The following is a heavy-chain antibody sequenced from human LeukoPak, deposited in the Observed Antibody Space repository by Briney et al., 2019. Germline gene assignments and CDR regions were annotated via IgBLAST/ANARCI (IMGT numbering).Heavy chain of an antibody. Sequence: PGRSLRLSCAASGFTFSSYAMHWVRQAPGKGLEWVAVISYDGSNKYYADSVKGRFTISRDNSKNTLYLQMNSLRAEDTAVYYCAREQVRCSSTSCRYYYYYYGMGVWGQGTTVTVSS. J-gene: IGHJ6*02. CDR1: GFTFSSYA. CDR2: ISYDGSNK. CDR3: AREQVRCSSTSCRYYYYYYGMGV. V-gene: IGHV3-30*04. D-gene: IGHD2-2*01.